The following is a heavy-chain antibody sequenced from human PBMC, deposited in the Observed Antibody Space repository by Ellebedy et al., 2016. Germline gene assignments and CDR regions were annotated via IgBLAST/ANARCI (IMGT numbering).Heavy chain of an antibody. J-gene: IGHJ6*02. Sequence: ASVKVSCKASGYTFTSYDINWVRQATGQGLEWMGWMNPNSGNTGYAQKFQGRVTMTRNTSISTAYMELSSLRSEDTAVYYCAADFTIFGVGTATYYGMDVWGQGTTVTVSS. CDR2: MNPNSGNT. D-gene: IGHD3-3*01. CDR1: GYTFTSYD. CDR3: AADFTIFGVGTATYYGMDV. V-gene: IGHV1-8*01.